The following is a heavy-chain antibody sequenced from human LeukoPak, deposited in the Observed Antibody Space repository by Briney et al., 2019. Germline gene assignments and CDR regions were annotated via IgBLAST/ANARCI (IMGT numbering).Heavy chain of an antibody. J-gene: IGHJ4*02. CDR2: IYTSGST. D-gene: IGHD4-17*01. Sequence: SQTLSLTCTVSGGSISSGRYYWSWIRQPAGKGLEWIGRIYTSGSTQYNPSLKSRVTISLDTSKNQFSLKLSSVAAADTAVYCCARADDYGLYFDYWGQGTLVTVSS. CDR3: ARADDYGLYFDY. CDR1: GGSISSGRYY. V-gene: IGHV4-61*02.